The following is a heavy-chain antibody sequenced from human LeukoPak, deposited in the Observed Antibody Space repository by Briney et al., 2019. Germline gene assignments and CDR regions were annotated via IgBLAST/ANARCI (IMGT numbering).Heavy chain of an antibody. CDR1: GFTFSDYY. J-gene: IGHJ4*02. D-gene: IGHD3-3*01. Sequence: GGSLRLSCAASGFTFSDYYMSWIRQAPGKGLEWVSYISSSGSTIYYADSVKGRFTISRDNAKNSLYLQMNSLRAEDTAVYYCARVRRYDIWSGYYADYWGQGTLVTVSS. CDR3: ARVRRYDIWSGYYADY. CDR2: ISSSGSTI. V-gene: IGHV3-11*04.